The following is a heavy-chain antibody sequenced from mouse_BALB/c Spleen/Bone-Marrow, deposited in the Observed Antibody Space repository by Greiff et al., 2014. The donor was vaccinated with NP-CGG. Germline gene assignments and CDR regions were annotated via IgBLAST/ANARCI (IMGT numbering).Heavy chain of an antibody. CDR2: IDTSDSYT. CDR3: ARRYGHYWYFDV. Sequence: VQLQQSGAELVMPGASVKMSCKASGYTFTDYWMHWVKQRPGQGLEWIGAIDTSDSYTTYNQNFKDKATLTVDEPSSTAYMQFSSLTSEDSAVYYCARRYGHYWYFDVWGAGTTVTVSS. D-gene: IGHD2-10*02. V-gene: IGHV1-69*01. J-gene: IGHJ1*01. CDR1: GYTFTDYW.